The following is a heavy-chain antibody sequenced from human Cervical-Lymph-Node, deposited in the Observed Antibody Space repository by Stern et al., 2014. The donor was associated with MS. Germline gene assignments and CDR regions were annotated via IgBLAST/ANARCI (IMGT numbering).Heavy chain of an antibody. V-gene: IGHV5-51*03. CDR2: IYPGDSDT. CDR1: GFSFTTHW. CDR3: AKARYFQALSDAFDI. D-gene: IGHD2-21*01. Sequence: VQLVESGAEVKKPGESLKISCEGSGFSFTTHWIAWVRQMPGEGLEWMGIIYPGDSDTRSSPSFQGRVTLSAAKSISTAYLQWNSLTASDTAMDYCAKARYFQALSDAFDIWGQGTMVTVSS. J-gene: IGHJ3*02.